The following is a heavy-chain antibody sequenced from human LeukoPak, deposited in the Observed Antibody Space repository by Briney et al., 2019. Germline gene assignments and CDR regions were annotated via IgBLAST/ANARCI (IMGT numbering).Heavy chain of an antibody. J-gene: IGHJ4*02. CDR3: ARGGYNFWGSYFDS. D-gene: IGHD3-16*01. Sequence: ASVKLACKTSGYTFTSYHVHWVRQAPGQGLEWMGVINPSGGVITYAQKFQGRVNMTGDTSMKTVYMDLRSLRSADTAIYYCARGGYNFWGSYFDSWGQGTLVTVSS. CDR2: INPSGGVI. CDR1: GYTFTSYH. V-gene: IGHV1-46*01.